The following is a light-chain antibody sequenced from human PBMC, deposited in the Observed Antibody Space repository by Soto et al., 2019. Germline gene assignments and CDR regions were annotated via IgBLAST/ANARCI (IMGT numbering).Light chain of an antibody. CDR3: QQSYSTPRT. V-gene: IGKV1-39*01. CDR2: AAS. CDR1: QSISSY. Sequence: DIKMTQSPSSLSASVGDRVTITCRASQSISSYLNWYQQKPGKAPKLLIYAASSLQSGVPSRFSGSGSGTDFSLTISSLQPEDFATYYCQQSYSTPRTVGQGTKVDMK. J-gene: IGKJ1*01.